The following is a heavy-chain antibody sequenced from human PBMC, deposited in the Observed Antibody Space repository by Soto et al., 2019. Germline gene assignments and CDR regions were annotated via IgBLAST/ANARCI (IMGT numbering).Heavy chain of an antibody. CDR3: ARRGNCGGDCFAFDL. D-gene: IGHD2-21*02. CDR1: GGTFNNYA. J-gene: IGHJ3*01. V-gene: IGHV1-69*06. Sequence: ASLKVSCKASGGTFNNYAINWVRQAPGQGLEWMGGFSPFFGTATYAQKFQGRVTITADKSTSTAYMELSGLRSEDTALYYCARRGNCGGDCFAFDLWGQGTMVTVSS. CDR2: FSPFFGTA.